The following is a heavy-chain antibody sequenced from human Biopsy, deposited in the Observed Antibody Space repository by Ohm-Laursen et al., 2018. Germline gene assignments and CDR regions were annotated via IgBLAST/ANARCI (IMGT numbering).Heavy chain of an antibody. J-gene: IGHJ5*02. D-gene: IGHD3-3*01. CDR2: ISHTGYT. CDR3: ARTPRDSFWSGSYKRGLWFDP. CDR1: GGSFTGHY. V-gene: IGHV4-59*08. Sequence: SQTLSLTCTVSGGSFTGHYWTWIRQPPGKGLEWIGHISHTGYTSYKSSLKSRVTISLDTSRKHFSLRLTSLAAADTAVYYCARTPRDSFWSGSYKRGLWFDPWGQGTLVTVSS.